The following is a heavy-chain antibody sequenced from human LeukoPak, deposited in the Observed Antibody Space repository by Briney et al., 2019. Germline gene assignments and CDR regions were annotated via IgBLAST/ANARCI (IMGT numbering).Heavy chain of an antibody. CDR3: ARNKNYYYYYYMDV. V-gene: IGHV4-4*09. CDR1: GGSISSYY. CDR2: IYTSGST. J-gene: IGHJ6*03. D-gene: IGHD1/OR15-1a*01. Sequence: SETLSLTCTVSGGSISSYYWSWIRQPPGKGPEWIGYIYTSGSTNYNPSLKSRVTISVDTSKNQFSLKLSSVTAADTAVYYCARNKNYYYYYYMDVWGKGTTVTVSS.